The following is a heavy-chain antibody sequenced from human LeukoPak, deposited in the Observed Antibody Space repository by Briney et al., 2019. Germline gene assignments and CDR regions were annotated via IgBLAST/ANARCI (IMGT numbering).Heavy chain of an antibody. Sequence: PGGSLRLSCAASGFTLSSYWMHWVRQAPGKGLVWVSRINSGGSSTNYADSVKGRFTISRDNAKNTLYLQMSSLRAEDTAVYYCARGGGYSYEGFDYWGQGTLVTVSS. J-gene: IGHJ4*02. CDR1: GFTLSSYW. V-gene: IGHV3-74*01. CDR2: INSGGSST. D-gene: IGHD5-18*01. CDR3: ARGGGYSYEGFDY.